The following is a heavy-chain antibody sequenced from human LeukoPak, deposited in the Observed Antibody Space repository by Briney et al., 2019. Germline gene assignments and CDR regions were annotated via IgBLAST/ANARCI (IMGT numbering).Heavy chain of an antibody. Sequence: PSETPSLTCTVSGGSISSGDYYWSWLRQPPGKGLEWIGYIYYSGSTYYNPSLKSRVTISVDTSKNQFSLKLSSVTAADTAVYYCARVGDGYNEGVIDYWGQGTLVTVSS. CDR3: ARVGDGYNEGVIDY. V-gene: IGHV4-30-4*01. D-gene: IGHD5-24*01. CDR1: GGSISSGDYY. J-gene: IGHJ4*02. CDR2: IYYSGST.